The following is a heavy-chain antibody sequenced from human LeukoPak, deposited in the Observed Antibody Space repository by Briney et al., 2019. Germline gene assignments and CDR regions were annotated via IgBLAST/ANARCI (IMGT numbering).Heavy chain of an antibody. CDR3: ARTPGTMVRGVIGWFDP. V-gene: IGHV4-30-4*01. J-gene: IGHJ5*02. CDR2: IYYSGST. D-gene: IGHD3-10*01. CDR1: GGSISSGDYY. Sequence: SETLSLTCTVSGGSISSGDYYWSWIRQPPGKGLEWIWYIYYSGSTYYNPSLKSRVTISVDTSKNQFSLKLSSVTAADTAVYYCARTPGTMVRGVIGWFDPWGQGTLVTVSS.